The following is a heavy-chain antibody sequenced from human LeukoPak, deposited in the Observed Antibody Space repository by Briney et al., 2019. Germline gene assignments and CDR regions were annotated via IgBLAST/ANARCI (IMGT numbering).Heavy chain of an antibody. V-gene: IGHV4-59*08. J-gene: IGHJ4*02. Sequence: SETLSLTCTVSGGSISSYYWSWIRQPPGKGLEWIAYISDIGSINYNPSLKSRVTISLDTSKNQFSLKLSSVTAADTAVYYCAGHHPRNTVDFWGQGTLVTVSS. D-gene: IGHD2-8*02. CDR2: ISDIGSI. CDR3: AGHHPRNTVDF. CDR1: GGSISSYY.